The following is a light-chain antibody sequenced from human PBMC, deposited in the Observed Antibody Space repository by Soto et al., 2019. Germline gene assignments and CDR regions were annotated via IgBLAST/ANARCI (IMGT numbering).Light chain of an antibody. CDR2: SNT. CDR1: SSNIGSNF. J-gene: IGLJ3*02. Sequence: QSVLTQPPSASGTPGQRVTISCSGSSSNIGSNFVSWYQQLPGTAPKLLFYSNTQRPSGVPDRFSGSKSGTSASLAISGLRSADEADYYCATWDDSLSGWVFGGGTKVTVL. V-gene: IGLV1-47*02. CDR3: ATWDDSLSGWV.